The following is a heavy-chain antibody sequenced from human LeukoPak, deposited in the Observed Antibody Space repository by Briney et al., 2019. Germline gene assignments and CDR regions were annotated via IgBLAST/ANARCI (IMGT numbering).Heavy chain of an antibody. V-gene: IGHV4-59*01. Sequence: SETLSLTCTVSGGSISCYYWSWIRQPPGKGLEWIGCIYYSGSTNYNPSLKSRVTISVDTSKNQFSLKLSSVTAADTAVYYCAREKRYCSSTSCHRDAFDIWGQGTMVTVSS. J-gene: IGHJ3*02. CDR3: AREKRYCSSTSCHRDAFDI. CDR2: IYYSGST. D-gene: IGHD2-2*01. CDR1: GGSISCYY.